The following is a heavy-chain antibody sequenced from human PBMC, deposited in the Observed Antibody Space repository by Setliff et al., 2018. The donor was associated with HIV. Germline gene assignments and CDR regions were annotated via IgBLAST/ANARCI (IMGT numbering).Heavy chain of an antibody. CDR1: GFTFDDYA. Sequence: LRLYCAASGFTFDDYAMNWLRQPPGKGLEWISGINRDGSAVGYADSLKGRFTISRDNAKNSLYLEMSSLRAEDTAFYYCARDKTAVYGSANYYKSPLGFWGQGTLVTVSS. V-gene: IGHV3-20*04. J-gene: IGHJ4*02. CDR2: INRDGSAV. D-gene: IGHD3-10*01. CDR3: ARDKTAVYGSANYYKSPLGF.